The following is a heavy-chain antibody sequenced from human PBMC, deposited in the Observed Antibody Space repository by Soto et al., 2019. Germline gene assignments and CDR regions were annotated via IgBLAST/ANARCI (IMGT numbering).Heavy chain of an antibody. V-gene: IGHV2-5*02. J-gene: IGHJ3*02. CDR1: GFSLSTSGVG. D-gene: IGHD3-3*01. Sequence: QITLKESGPTLVKPTQTLTLTCTFSGFSLSTSGVGVGWIRQPPGKALEWLALIYWDDDKRYSPSLKSRLTITKDTSTNQVVLTMTNMDPVDTATYYCAHIPGDGVVIYMNAFDIWGQGIMVTVSS. CDR2: IYWDDDK. CDR3: AHIPGDGVVIYMNAFDI.